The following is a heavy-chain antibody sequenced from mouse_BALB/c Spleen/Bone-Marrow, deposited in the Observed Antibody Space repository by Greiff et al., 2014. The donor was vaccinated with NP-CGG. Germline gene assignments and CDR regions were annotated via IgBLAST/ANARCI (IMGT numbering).Heavy chain of an antibody. J-gene: IGHJ4*01. CDR2: IYPGDGDT. CDR3: ARYYRNDYFALDY. CDR1: GYAFSSYW. D-gene: IGHD2-14*01. Sequence: QVQLQQPGAELVRPGSSVKISCEASGYAFSSYWMNWVKQRPGQGLEWIGQIYPGDGDTNYIGKFKGKATLTADKSSSTAYMQLSSLTSEDSAVYFCARYYRNDYFALDYWGQGTSVTVSS. V-gene: IGHV1-80*01.